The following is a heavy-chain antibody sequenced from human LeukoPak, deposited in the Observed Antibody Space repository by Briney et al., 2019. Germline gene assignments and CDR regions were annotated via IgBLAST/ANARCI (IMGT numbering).Heavy chain of an antibody. CDR1: GYTFTSYD. D-gene: IGHD1-26*01. CDR3: ARHSGSELFFDY. J-gene: IGHJ4*02. CDR2: ISAYSGNT. Sequence: ASVKVSCKASGYTFTSYDINWVRQATGQGLEWMAWISAYSGNTNSAQRLQGRVTVTTDTSTGTAYMELRSLTSDDTAVYFCARHSGSELFFDYWGQGTLVTVSS. V-gene: IGHV1-18*01.